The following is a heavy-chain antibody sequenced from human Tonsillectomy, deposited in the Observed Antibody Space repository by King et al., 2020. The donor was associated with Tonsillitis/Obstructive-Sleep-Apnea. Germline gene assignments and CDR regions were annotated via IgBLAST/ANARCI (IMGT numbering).Heavy chain of an antibody. Sequence: QLVQSGAEVKKPGASVKVSCKASGYTFTRYYIHWVRQAPGQGLEWMGIINPSDGITTYAQQFQGRVTMTRDTSTSTVYMELSSLKSDDTAVYYCARDEVAGRHIDYWGKGGLVTVSS. V-gene: IGHV1-46*01. D-gene: IGHD6-6*01. CDR3: ARDEVAGRHIDY. CDR2: INPSDGIT. CDR1: GYTFTRYY. J-gene: IGHJ4*02.